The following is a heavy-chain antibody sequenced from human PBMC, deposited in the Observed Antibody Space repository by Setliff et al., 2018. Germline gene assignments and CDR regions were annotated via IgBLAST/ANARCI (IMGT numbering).Heavy chain of an antibody. CDR1: GFTFSGYW. CDR3: ARDQYSSGYYDY. J-gene: IGHJ4*02. D-gene: IGHD3-22*01. V-gene: IGHV3-30*03. CDR2: ISYDGSNK. Sequence: PGGSLRLSCVASGFTFSGYWMHWVRQVPGKGLEWVAVISYDGSNKYYADSVKGRFTISRDNAKNSLYLQMNSLRAEDTAVYYCARDQYSSGYYDYWGQGTLVTVSS.